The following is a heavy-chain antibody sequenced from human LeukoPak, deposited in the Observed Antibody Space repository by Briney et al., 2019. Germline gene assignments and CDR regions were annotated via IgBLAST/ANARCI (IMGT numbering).Heavy chain of an antibody. CDR3: ASGYGSGPDDAFDI. D-gene: IGHD3-10*01. CDR1: GFTVSSNY. V-gene: IGHV3-53*01. CDR2: IYSGGST. Sequence: PGGSLRLSCVASGFTVSSNYMSWVRQAPGKGLEWVSVIYSGGSTYYADSVKGRFTISRDNSKNTLYLQMNSLRAEDTAVYYCASGYGSGPDDAFDIWGQGTMVTVSS. J-gene: IGHJ3*02.